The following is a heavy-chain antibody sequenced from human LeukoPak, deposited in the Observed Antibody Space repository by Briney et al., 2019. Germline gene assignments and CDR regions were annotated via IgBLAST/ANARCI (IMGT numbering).Heavy chain of an antibody. CDR3: ARTPSRDGYSHIDF. D-gene: IGHD5-24*01. V-gene: IGHV3-23*01. J-gene: IGHJ4*02. CDR2: LSDSGASI. CDR1: GFTFTNHA. Sequence: GGSLRLSSAASGFTFTNHAMAWVRLAPGKGLEWVSTLSDSGASIYYADSVKGRFTISRDNSRNTMYLQMDSLRDDDTGVYFCARTPSRDGYSHIDFWGQGALVTVSS.